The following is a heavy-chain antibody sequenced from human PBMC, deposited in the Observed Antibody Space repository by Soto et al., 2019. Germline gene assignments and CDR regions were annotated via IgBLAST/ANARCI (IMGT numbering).Heavy chain of an antibody. Sequence: PGGSLRLSCAASGFTFSSYGMHWVRQAPGKGLEWVAVISYDGSNKYYADSVKGRFTISRDNSKNTLYLQMNSLRAEDTAVCYCAKLYYYDSSGLTAADYWGQGTLVTVS. CDR3: AKLYYYDSSGLTAADY. CDR1: GFTFSSYG. CDR2: ISYDGSNK. J-gene: IGHJ4*02. D-gene: IGHD3-22*01. V-gene: IGHV3-30*18.